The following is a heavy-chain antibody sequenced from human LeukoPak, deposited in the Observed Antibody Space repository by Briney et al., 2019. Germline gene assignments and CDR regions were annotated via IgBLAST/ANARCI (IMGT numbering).Heavy chain of an antibody. D-gene: IGHD1-1*01. CDR3: AKWTLRVPFDL. V-gene: IGHV3-23*01. J-gene: IGHJ2*01. CDR1: GFTFSSYV. CDR2: LSSSGDTT. Sequence: PGGSLRLSCAASGFTFSSYVMSWVRQAPGKGLEWVSALSSSGDTTYYGDSVKGRFTISRDNSKDTLYLQMNSLRAEDTAVYYCAKWTLRVPFDLWGRGTLVTVSS.